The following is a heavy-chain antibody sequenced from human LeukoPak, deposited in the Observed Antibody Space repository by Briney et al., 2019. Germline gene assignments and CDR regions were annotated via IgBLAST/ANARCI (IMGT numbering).Heavy chain of an antibody. CDR3: AKDRGTSLCDAFDI. J-gene: IGHJ3*02. CDR1: GFTFSSYS. Sequence: PGGSLRLSCAASGFTFSSYSMNWARQAPGKGLEWVSYISYSSSTIYYADSVKGRFSISRDNAKNSLYLQMNSLGAEDTAVYYCAKDRGTSLCDAFDIWGQGTMVTVSS. CDR2: ISYSSSTI. D-gene: IGHD6-25*01. V-gene: IGHV3-48*01.